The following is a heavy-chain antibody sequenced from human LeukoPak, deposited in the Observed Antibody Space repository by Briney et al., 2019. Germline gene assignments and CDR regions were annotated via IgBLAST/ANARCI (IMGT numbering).Heavy chain of an antibody. Sequence: GASVQVSCKASGGTFSSYAISWVRQAPGQGLAWLGGIIPMFATAKYAQKLQGRVTITTDESTSTAYMELSSLRSQDTAVYYCAGVSPDPNDFYSWGQGTLVTVSS. CDR1: GGTFSSYA. D-gene: IGHD2-8*01. CDR2: IIPMFATA. CDR3: AGVSPDPNDFYS. J-gene: IGHJ4*02. V-gene: IGHV1-69*05.